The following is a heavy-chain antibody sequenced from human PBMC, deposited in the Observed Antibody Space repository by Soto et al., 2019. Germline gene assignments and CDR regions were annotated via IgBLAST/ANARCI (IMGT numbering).Heavy chain of an antibody. V-gene: IGHV4-59*01. CDR2: IYYSGST. J-gene: IGHJ4*02. CDR1: GGSISSYY. Sequence: SETLSLTCTVSGGSISSYYWSWIRQPPGKGLEWIGYIYYSGSTNYNPSLKSRVTISVDTSKNQFSLKLSSVTAADTAVYYCAREGVVAARYFDYWGQGTLVTVSS. CDR3: AREGVVAARYFDY. D-gene: IGHD6-6*01.